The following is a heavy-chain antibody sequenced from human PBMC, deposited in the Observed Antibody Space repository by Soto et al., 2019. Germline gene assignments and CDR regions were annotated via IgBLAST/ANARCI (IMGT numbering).Heavy chain of an antibody. CDR1: GGSISSGGYY. D-gene: IGHD3-22*01. V-gene: IGHV4-31*03. CDR2: IYYSGDT. J-gene: IGHJ3*02. Sequence: QVQLQESGPGLVRPSQTLSLTCTVSGGSISSGGYYWSWIRQHPGKGLEYIGYIYYSGDTYYNPSLKSRVTISVDTSKSQFSLKLRSVTGADTAVYFCARDYYDSSGRYSDPFHIWGQGTRVTVSS. CDR3: ARDYYDSSGRYSDPFHI.